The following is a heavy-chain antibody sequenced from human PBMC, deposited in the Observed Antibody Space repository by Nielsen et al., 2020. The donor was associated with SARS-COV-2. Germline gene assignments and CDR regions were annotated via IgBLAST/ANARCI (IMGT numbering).Heavy chain of an antibody. CDR3: ARGSTLGSLGYIALDV. D-gene: IGHD5-24*01. V-gene: IGHV1-46*01. Sequence: ASVKVSCKASGYTFTNNYMHWVRQAPGQGLEWMGLINPSSGWTSHAQKFQGRLTMTGDTSTSTVYMELSSLSSEDTAVFFCARGSTLGSLGYIALDVWGHGTTVTVSS. J-gene: IGHJ6*02. CDR2: INPSSGWT. CDR1: GYTFTNNY.